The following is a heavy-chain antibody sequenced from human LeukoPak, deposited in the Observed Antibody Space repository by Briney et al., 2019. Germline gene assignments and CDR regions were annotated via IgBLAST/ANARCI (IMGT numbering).Heavy chain of an antibody. V-gene: IGHV3-33*01. CDR2: IWYDGSNK. CDR3: ASGRDGYNHDAFDI. J-gene: IGHJ3*02. Sequence: GRSLRLSCAASGFTFSSYGMHWVRQAPGKGLEWVAVIWYDGSNKYHADSVKGRFTISRDNSKNTLYLQMNSLRAEDTAVYYCASGRDGYNHDAFDIWGQGTMVTVSS. D-gene: IGHD5-24*01. CDR1: GFTFSSYG.